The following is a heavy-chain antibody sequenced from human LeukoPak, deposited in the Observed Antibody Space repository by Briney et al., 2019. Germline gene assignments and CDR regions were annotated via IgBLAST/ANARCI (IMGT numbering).Heavy chain of an antibody. D-gene: IGHD2-15*01. CDR2: IYTNGNT. V-gene: IGHV4-4*07. CDR1: GGSISGYY. J-gene: IGHJ4*02. Sequence: PSETLSLTCTVSGGSISGYYWTWIRQPAGKGLEWIGRIYTNGNTNYNPSLKSRVTMSVDTSKNQFSLNLSSVTAADTAVYYCARDEIGSSNFDCWGQGTLVTVSS. CDR3: ARDEIGSSNFDC.